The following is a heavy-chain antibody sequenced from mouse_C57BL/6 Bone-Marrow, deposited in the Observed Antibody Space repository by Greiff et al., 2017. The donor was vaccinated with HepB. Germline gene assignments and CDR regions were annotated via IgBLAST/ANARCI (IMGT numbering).Heavy chain of an antibody. CDR1: GYSITSGYD. V-gene: IGHV3-1*01. Sequence: EVQLQQSGPGLVKPSQSLSLTCTVTGYSITSGYDWHWIRHFPGNKLEWMGYISYGGSTNYNPSLKSRISITHDTSKNHFFLKWNSVTTEDTATYYSARGGADWFAYWGQGTLVTVSA. CDR2: ISYGGST. J-gene: IGHJ3*01. CDR3: ARGGADWFAY.